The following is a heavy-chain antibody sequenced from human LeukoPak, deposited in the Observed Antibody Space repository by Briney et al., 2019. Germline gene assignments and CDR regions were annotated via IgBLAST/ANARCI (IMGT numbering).Heavy chain of an antibody. CDR2: IYPGDSDT. Sequence: GESLKISCRGSGYSFTTYWIGWVRQMPGKGLEWMGIIYPGDSDTRYSPSFQGHVTFSADKSISAAYLQWSSLKASDTAMYYCATLVGYGSFFDYWGQGTLVTVSS. D-gene: IGHD3-10*01. J-gene: IGHJ4*02. CDR1: GYSFTTYW. V-gene: IGHV5-51*01. CDR3: ATLVGYGSFFDY.